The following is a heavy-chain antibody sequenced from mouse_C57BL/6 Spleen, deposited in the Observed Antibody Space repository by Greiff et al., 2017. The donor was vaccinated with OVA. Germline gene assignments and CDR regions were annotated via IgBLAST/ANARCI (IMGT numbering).Heavy chain of an antibody. D-gene: IGHD1-1*01. CDR2: ISRGSSTI. CDR3: ATDTTVVGSRYLDV. Sequence: EVKLVESGGGLVKPGGSLKLSCAASGFTFSDYGMHWVRQAPEKGLEWVAYISRGSSTIYYADTVKGRFTFSRDNAKNTLFLQMTSMRSEDTAMYYCATDTTVVGSRYLDVWGTGTSVTVSS. V-gene: IGHV5-17*01. CDR1: GFTFSDYG. J-gene: IGHJ1*03.